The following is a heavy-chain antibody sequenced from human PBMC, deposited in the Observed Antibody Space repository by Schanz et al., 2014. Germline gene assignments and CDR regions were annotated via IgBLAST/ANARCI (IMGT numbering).Heavy chain of an antibody. V-gene: IGHV1-46*01. Sequence: QVHLMQSGAEAKKPGASVKVSCKAFGYSFTTYFIHWVRLAPGQGFEWMGLISPSGGSTSYAQKFQGRVTMTRDTSTSTVFRGLSGLTSEDTAVYYCGRGGGAYPQKYGMDVWGQGTTVTVSS. CDR1: GYSFTTYF. D-gene: IGHD3-16*01. CDR3: GRGGGAYPQKYGMDV. CDR2: ISPSGGST. J-gene: IGHJ6*02.